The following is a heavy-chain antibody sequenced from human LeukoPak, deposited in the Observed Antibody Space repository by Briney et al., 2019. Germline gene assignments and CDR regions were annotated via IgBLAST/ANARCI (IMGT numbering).Heavy chain of an antibody. CDR1: GGSISSGGYY. CDR3: ARDGGYGPDAFDI. D-gene: IGHD3-16*01. J-gene: IGHJ3*02. CDR2: IYYSGST. V-gene: IGHV4-31*03. Sequence: PSETLSLTCTVSGGSISSGGYYWSWIRQHPGKGLEWIGYIYYSGSTYYNPSLKSRVTISVDTSKNQFSLKLSSVTAADTAVYYCARDGGYGPDAFDIWGQGTMVTVSS.